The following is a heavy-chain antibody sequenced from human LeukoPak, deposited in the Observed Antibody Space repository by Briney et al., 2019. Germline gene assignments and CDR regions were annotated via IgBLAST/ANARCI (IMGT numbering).Heavy chain of an antibody. D-gene: IGHD5-24*01. V-gene: IGHV3-66*01. CDR3: AKEMATMNAFDI. Sequence: GGSLRLSCVASGFTVSSNYMSWDRQAPGKGLEWVSVIYSGGTTDYKDSVKDRFIISRDNSKNTLYLQMNSLRAEDTAVYYCAKEMATMNAFDIWGQGTMVTVSS. CDR2: IYSGGTT. CDR1: GFTVSSNY. J-gene: IGHJ3*02.